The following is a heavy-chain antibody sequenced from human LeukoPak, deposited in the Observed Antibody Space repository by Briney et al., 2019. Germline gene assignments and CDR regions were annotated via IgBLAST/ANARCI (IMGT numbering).Heavy chain of an antibody. CDR1: GFTFSNYA. D-gene: IGHD3-22*01. Sequence: GSLRLSCAASGFTFSNYAMSWVRQAPGKGLEWVSGISGGGGTTYYADSVKGRFTISRDNSNNTLYLQMHSLRAEDTAVYYCAKDRVYYFDSSGYSCDYWGQGSLVTVSS. CDR3: AKDRVYYFDSSGYSCDY. CDR2: ISGGGGTT. J-gene: IGHJ4*02. V-gene: IGHV3-23*01.